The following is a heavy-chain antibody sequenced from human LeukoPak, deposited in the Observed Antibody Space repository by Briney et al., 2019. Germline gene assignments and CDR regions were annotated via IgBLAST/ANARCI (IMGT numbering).Heavy chain of an antibody. CDR3: AKGVRITMVRGAFDI. J-gene: IGHJ3*02. V-gene: IGHV3-21*04. CDR2: ISSTSTYI. D-gene: IGHD3-10*01. CDR1: GFTFRTYS. Sequence: GGSLRLSCAASGFTFRTYSMNWVRQAPGKGLEWVSSISSTSTYIYYADSMKGRFIISRDNAKNSLYLQMNSLRAEDTALYYCAKGVRITMVRGAFDIWGQGTMVTVSS.